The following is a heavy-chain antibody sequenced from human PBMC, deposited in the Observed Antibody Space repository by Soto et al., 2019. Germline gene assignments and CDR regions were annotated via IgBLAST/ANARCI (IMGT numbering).Heavy chain of an antibody. CDR3: ARHYVPNGAPGYDFLEWCPIDY. Sequence: SETLSLTCTVSGGSISSYYWSWIRQPPGKGLEWIGYIYYSGSTNYNPSLKSRVTISVDTSKNQFSLKLSSVTAADTAVYYCARHYVPNGAPGYDFLEWCPIDYWGQGTLVTVSS. D-gene: IGHD3-3*01. J-gene: IGHJ4*02. V-gene: IGHV4-59*08. CDR1: GGSISSYY. CDR2: IYYSGST.